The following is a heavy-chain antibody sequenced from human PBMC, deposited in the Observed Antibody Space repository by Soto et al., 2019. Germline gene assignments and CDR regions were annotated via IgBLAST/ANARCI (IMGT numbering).Heavy chain of an antibody. V-gene: IGHV3-30*18. Sequence: GGSLRLSCAASGFTFSSYGMHWVRQAPGKGLEWVAVISYDGSNKYYADSVKGRFTISRDNSKNTLYLQMNSLRAEDTAVYYCAKDLGYCSSTSCNRPPWFDPWGQGTLVTVSS. D-gene: IGHD2-2*01. CDR2: ISYDGSNK. J-gene: IGHJ5*02. CDR3: AKDLGYCSSTSCNRPPWFDP. CDR1: GFTFSSYG.